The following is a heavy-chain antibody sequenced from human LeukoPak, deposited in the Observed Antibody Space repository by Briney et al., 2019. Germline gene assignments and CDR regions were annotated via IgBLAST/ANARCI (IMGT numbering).Heavy chain of an antibody. Sequence: SETLSLTCAVSGGSISSSNWWSWVRQPPGKGLEWIGEIYHSGSTNYNPSLKSRVTISVGKSKNQFSLKLSSVTAADTAVYYCARFRSSWYGRYFDYWGQGTLVTVSS. CDR2: IYHSGST. J-gene: IGHJ4*02. V-gene: IGHV4-4*02. CDR3: ARFRSSWYGRYFDY. CDR1: GGSISSSNW. D-gene: IGHD6-13*01.